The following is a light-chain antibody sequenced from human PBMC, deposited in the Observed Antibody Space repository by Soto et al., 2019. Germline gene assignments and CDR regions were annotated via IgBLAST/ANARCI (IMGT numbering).Light chain of an antibody. CDR1: QSVSSY. J-gene: IGKJ5*01. CDR2: DAS. V-gene: IGKV3-11*01. Sequence: EIVLTQSPATLSLSPGERATLSCSASQSVSSYLVWYQQKPGQAPRLLIYDASNRATGIPARFSGSGSGTDFTLTISSLEPEDFAVYYCQQRSNWPPITFGQGTRLEIK. CDR3: QQRSNWPPIT.